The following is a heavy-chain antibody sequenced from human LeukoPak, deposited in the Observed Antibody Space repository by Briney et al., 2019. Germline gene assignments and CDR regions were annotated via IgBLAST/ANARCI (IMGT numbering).Heavy chain of an antibody. CDR1: GFTFRGYW. Sequence: PGGSLRLSCAASGFTFRGYWMHWVRQGPGKGLVWVSRINSDGSNTTYADSVKGRFTISRENAKNTLYLQMNSLRAEDTAVYYCGRCHYYAMDVWGQGTTVTVSS. V-gene: IGHV3-74*01. CDR3: GRCHYYAMDV. J-gene: IGHJ6*02. CDR2: INSDGSNT.